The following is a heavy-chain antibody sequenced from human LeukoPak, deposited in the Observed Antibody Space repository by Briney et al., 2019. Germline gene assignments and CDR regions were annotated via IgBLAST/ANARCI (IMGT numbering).Heavy chain of an antibody. V-gene: IGHV3-23*01. J-gene: IGHJ3*02. CDR3: AKSSYSYGFGTRNDDAFDI. Sequence: GGSLRLSCAASGFTFSTYAMSWVRQAPGKGLEWVSAITDSGRRTYYADSVKGRFTISRDNSKNTLYLQMNSLRAEDTAVYYCAKSSYSYGFGTRNDDAFDIWGQGTMVTVSS. D-gene: IGHD5-18*01. CDR1: GFTFSTYA. CDR2: ITDSGRRT.